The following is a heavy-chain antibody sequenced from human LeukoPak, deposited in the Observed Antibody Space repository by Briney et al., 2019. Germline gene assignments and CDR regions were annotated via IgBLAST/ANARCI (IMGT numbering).Heavy chain of an antibody. J-gene: IGHJ4*02. CDR2: INWNSGSI. D-gene: IGHD3-10*01. V-gene: IGHV3-9*01. CDR1: GFTFNDHA. Sequence: GGSLRLSCAASGFTFNDHAMYWVRQAPGKGLEWVSGINWNSGSIGYADSVKGRFTISRDNAKNSLYLQMNSLRAEDTALYYCAKGSGSGSYYNLGYFDYWGQGTLVTVSS. CDR3: AKGSGSGSYYNLGYFDY.